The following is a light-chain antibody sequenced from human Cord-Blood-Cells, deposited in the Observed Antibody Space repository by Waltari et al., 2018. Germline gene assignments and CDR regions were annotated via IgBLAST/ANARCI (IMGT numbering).Light chain of an antibody. CDR1: QSVSSY. Sequence: IVLTQSLPTLPLSPGERATLSCRASQSVSSYLAWYQQKPGQAPRLPIYDASNRATGIPARFSGSGAGTDFTLTISSLEPEDFAVYYWQQRSNWLTFGGGTKVEIK. J-gene: IGKJ4*01. CDR3: QQRSNWLT. CDR2: DAS. V-gene: IGKV3-11*01.